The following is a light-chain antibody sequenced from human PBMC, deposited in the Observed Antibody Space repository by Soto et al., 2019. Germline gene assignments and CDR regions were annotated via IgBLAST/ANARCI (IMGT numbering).Light chain of an antibody. CDR3: QQSYSMPLT. V-gene: IGKV1-39*01. Sequence: DIQMTQSTSSLSASVGDRVTISCRASQVISGLLNWFQQKPGKAPRLLIYAATTLQSGVPSRFSGGASGKDFTLTISSLQPEDFGTYYCQQSYSMPLTFGQGTRLEI. J-gene: IGKJ5*01. CDR1: QVISGL. CDR2: AAT.